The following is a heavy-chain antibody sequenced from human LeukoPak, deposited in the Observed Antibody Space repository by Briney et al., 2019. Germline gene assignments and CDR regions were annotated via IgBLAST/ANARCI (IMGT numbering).Heavy chain of an antibody. CDR1: SGSISDTNYY. J-gene: IGHJ5*02. Sequence: SETLSLTCTVSSGSISDTNYYWGWIRQPPGKGLEWIASIYYSGSTYYNPSLKSRVTISVDTSKNQFSLRLTSVTAADTAMFYCARQFSPSTTYWFDPWGQGTLVIVSS. V-gene: IGHV4-39*01. CDR3: ARQFSPSTTYWFDP. CDR2: IYYSGST. D-gene: IGHD1-14*01.